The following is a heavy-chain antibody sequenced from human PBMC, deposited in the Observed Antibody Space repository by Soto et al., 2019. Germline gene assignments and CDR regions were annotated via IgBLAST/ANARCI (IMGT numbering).Heavy chain of an antibody. CDR1: GGSISSSSYY. J-gene: IGHJ2*01. Sequence: QLQLQESGPGLVKPSETLSLTCTVSGGSISSSSYYWGWIRQPPGKGLEWIGSIYYSGSTYYNPSLKSRVTISVDTSKNQFSLKLSSVTAADTAVYYCARHDDILEPYWYFDLWGRGTLVTVSS. CDR2: IYYSGST. CDR3: ARHDDILEPYWYFDL. D-gene: IGHD3-9*01. V-gene: IGHV4-39*07.